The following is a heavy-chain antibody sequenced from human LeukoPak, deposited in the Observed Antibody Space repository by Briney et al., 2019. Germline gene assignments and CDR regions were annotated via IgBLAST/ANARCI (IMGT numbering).Heavy chain of an antibody. CDR1: GYIFTTYW. J-gene: IGHJ4*02. CDR2: ISPGDSDT. CDR3: ARRYSSGLYDYFDY. V-gene: IGHV5-51*01. D-gene: IGHD6-19*01. Sequence: GESLKISCQGSGYIFTTYWIGWVRQLPGKGLEWMGIISPGDSDTTYSPSFQGQVTISADKSITTSYLQWSSLKASDTAMYYCARRYSSGLYDYFDYWGQGTLVTVSS.